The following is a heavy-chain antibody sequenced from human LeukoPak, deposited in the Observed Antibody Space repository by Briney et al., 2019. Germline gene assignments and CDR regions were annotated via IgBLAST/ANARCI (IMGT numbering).Heavy chain of an antibody. J-gene: IGHJ4*02. CDR3: ARGGGYCSSTSCYYFDS. Sequence: GGSLRLSCEASGFTFSSYSMNRVRQAPRKGLEWVSSISSTGNYIYYADSVKGRFTVSRDNAKKSLYLQMNSLRAEDTAVYYCARGGGYCSSTSCYYFDSWGQGTLVTVSS. CDR1: GFTFSSYS. D-gene: IGHD2-2*01. CDR2: ISSTGNYI. V-gene: IGHV3-21*01.